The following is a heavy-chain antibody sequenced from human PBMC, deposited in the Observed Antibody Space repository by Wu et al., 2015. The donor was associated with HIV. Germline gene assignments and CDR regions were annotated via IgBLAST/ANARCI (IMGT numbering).Heavy chain of an antibody. Sequence: QVQLVQSGAEVKKPGASVKVSCKAFGYTFTSYYMHWVRQAPGQGLEWMGIINPSGGSTSYAQKFQGRVTMTRDTSTSTVYMELSSLRSEDTAVYYCARERVDYDSSGYRAHRGXHFDYWARDAGH. J-gene: IGHJ4*03. V-gene: IGHV1-46*01. CDR1: GYTFTSYY. CDR3: ARERVDYDSSGYRAHRGXHFDY. D-gene: IGHD3-22*01. CDR2: INPSGGST.